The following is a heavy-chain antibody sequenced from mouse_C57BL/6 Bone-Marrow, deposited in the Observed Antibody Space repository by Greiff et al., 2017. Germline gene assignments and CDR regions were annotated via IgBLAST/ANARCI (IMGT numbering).Heavy chain of an antibody. CDR1: GYTFTSYW. D-gene: IGHD1-1*01. J-gene: IGHJ3*01. V-gene: IGHV1-69*01. CDR2: IDPSDSYT. Sequence: VQLQQPGAELVMPGASVKLSCKASGYTFTSYWMHWVKQRPGQGLEWIGEIDPSDSYTNYNQKFKGKSTLTVDKSSSTAYMQRSSLTSEDSAVYYCARRYYYGSSYLAYWGQGTLVTVSA. CDR3: ARRYYYGSSYLAY.